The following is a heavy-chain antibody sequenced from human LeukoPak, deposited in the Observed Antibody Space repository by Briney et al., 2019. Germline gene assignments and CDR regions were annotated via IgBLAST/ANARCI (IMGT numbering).Heavy chain of an antibody. V-gene: IGHV3-53*01. CDR1: GFRFSNYW. CDR3: ARTAVTPGSSDAFDI. J-gene: IGHJ3*02. CDR2: IYDIGST. Sequence: GGSLRLSCAASGFRFSNYWMSWVRQAPGTGLEWVSIIYDIGSTYYADSVKGRFTISRDNSQNTLYLQLNSLRAEDTAVYYCARTAVTPGSSDAFDIWGQGTMVTVSS. D-gene: IGHD4-17*01.